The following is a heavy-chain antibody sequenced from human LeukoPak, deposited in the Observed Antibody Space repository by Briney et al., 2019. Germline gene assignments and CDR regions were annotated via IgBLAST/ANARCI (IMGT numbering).Heavy chain of an antibody. CDR1: GGTFSSYA. V-gene: IGHV1-69*05. CDR3: ARAGDFWSGYYENWFDP. CDR2: IIPIFGTA. J-gene: IGHJ5*02. Sequence: ASVKVSCKASGGTFSSYAISWVRQTPGQGLEWMGGIIPIFGTANYAQKFQGRVTITTDESTSTAYMELSSLRSEDTGVYYCARAGDFWSGYYENWFDPWGQGTLVTVSS. D-gene: IGHD3-3*01.